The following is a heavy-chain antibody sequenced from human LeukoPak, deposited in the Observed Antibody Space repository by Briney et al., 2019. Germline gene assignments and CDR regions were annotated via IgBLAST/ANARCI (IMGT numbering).Heavy chain of an antibody. CDR2: ISGDGGSA. CDR3: ASPGACGPTIGDY. J-gene: IGHJ4*02. Sequence: GGSLRLSRAISGITFDDFAMQLVRQAPGKGLELVSLISGDGGSASYSDSVNGRFTITTDNNKNSLYLQMDSLRTEDTALYYCASPGACGPTIGDYWGQGTLVIVSS. D-gene: IGHD5-12*01. V-gene: IGHV3-43*02. CDR1: GITFDDFA.